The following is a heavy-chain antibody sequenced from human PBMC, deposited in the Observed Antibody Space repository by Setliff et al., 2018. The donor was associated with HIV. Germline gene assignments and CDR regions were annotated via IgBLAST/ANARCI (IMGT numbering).Heavy chain of an antibody. CDR3: ARGAGVY. CDR2: IYNSGSR. V-gene: IGHV4-39*01. J-gene: IGHJ4*02. Sequence: PSETLSLTCTVSGGSISSSSYYWGWIRQPPGEGLEWVGSIYNSGSRYYNPSLNSRVTISVDTSKNQFSLKLSSVTAADTAVYYCARGAGVYWGQGTLVTVSS. CDR1: GGSISSSSYY. D-gene: IGHD3-10*01.